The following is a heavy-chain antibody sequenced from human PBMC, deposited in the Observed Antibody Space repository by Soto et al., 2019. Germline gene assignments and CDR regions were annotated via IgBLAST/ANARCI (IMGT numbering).Heavy chain of an antibody. D-gene: IGHD1-26*01. CDR1: GGTLSSHA. CDR3: ARGWETVGATTPFAY. Sequence: SVKVSCKASGGTLSSHAISWVRQAPGQGLEWMGGIIPMFGTANYVQKFQGRVTISADKSTSTAYMEVRSLRSEDTAVYYCARGWETVGATTPFAYWGQGTLVTVSS. V-gene: IGHV1-69*06. CDR2: IIPMFGTA. J-gene: IGHJ4*02.